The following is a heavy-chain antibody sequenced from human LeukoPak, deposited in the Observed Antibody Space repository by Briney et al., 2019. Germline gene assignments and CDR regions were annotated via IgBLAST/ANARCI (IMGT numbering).Heavy chain of an antibody. CDR2: INSDGSWT. V-gene: IGHV3-74*01. D-gene: IGHD2-2*01. Sequence: GGSLRLSCAASGNYWMHWVRQAPGNGLEGVSHINSDGSWTSYADSVKGRFTISKDNAKNTVYLQMNNLRAEDTAVYYCVSFYETYWGRGTLVTVSS. CDR3: VSFYETY. CDR1: GNYW. J-gene: IGHJ4*02.